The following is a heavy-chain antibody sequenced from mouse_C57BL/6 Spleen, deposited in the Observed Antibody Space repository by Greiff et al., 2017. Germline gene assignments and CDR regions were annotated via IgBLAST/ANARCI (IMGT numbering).Heavy chain of an antibody. CDR2: IFPGNGST. Sequence: VQLQQSGAELMKPGASVKLSCKATGYTFTGYWIEWVKQRPGHGLEWIGEIFPGNGSTNYNEKFKGKATFTVDKSYNTAYMQLSSLTSEDSAIYYCARDDYGLYYFDYWGQGTTLTVSS. V-gene: IGHV1-9*01. CDR1: GYTFTGYW. D-gene: IGHD2-4*01. J-gene: IGHJ2*01. CDR3: ARDDYGLYYFDY.